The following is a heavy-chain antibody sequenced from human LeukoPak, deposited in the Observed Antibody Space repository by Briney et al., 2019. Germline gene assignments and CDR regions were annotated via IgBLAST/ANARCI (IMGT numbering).Heavy chain of an antibody. CDR1: GYSFTSYW. CDR2: IYPGDSDT. V-gene: IGHV5-51*01. D-gene: IGHD2-15*01. CDR3: ARLLAEGAYYYYYMDV. J-gene: IGHJ6*03. Sequence: GESLKISCKGSGYSFTSYWIGWVRQMPGKGLEWMGIIYPGDSDTRYSPSFQGQVTISADKSISTAYLQWSSLKASDTAMYYCARLLAEGAYYYYYMDVWGKGTTVTVSS.